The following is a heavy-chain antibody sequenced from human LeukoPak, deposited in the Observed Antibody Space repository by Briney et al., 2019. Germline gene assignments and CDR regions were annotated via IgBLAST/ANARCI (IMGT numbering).Heavy chain of an antibody. CDR1: GDSVSSNSVT. D-gene: IGHD2-2*01. Sequence: SQTLSLTCAISGDSVSSNSVTWNWIRQSPSRGLEWLGRTYYRSTWYNDYAVSVRGRIAVNPDTSKNQFSLHLNSVTPEDTAVYYCARRLTQYDCFDPWGQGIPVTVSS. V-gene: IGHV6-1*01. CDR3: ARRLTQYDCFDP. J-gene: IGHJ5*02. CDR2: TYYRSTWYN.